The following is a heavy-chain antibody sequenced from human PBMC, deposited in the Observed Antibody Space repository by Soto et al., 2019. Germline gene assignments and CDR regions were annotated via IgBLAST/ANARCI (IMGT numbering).Heavy chain of an antibody. CDR1: GFTFSYYW. CDR2: MHRDGSST. D-gene: IGHD2-21*02. V-gene: IGHV3-74*01. J-gene: IGHJ3*01. Sequence: EVRLVESEGGLVQPGGSLSLSCAASGFTFSYYWMHWVRQAPGQGLLWVSRMHRDGSSTTYADSVKGRFTTSRDNAKNTVSLQMNSLRVEDTGVYFCARGDRGAFDLWGQGTMVTVSS. CDR3: ARGDRGAFDL.